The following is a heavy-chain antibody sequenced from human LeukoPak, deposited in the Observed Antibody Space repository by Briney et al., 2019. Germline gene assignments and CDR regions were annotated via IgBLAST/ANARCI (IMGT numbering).Heavy chain of an antibody. J-gene: IGHJ4*02. Sequence: GGSLRLSCAASGFTFSSYAMNWVRQAPGKGLEWVSGISNSGGGTYYADSVKGRFAISRDNSKNTLYLQMNSLRVEDTAVYYCAKWRLVPRDPFDYWGQGTLVTVSS. CDR3: AKWRLVPRDPFDY. CDR2: ISNSGGGT. D-gene: IGHD6-19*01. CDR1: GFTFSSYA. V-gene: IGHV3-23*01.